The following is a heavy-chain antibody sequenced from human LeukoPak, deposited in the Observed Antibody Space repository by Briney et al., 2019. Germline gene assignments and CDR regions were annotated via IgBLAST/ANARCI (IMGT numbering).Heavy chain of an antibody. Sequence: SETLSLTCTVSGDSISSGDYYWSWIRQPPGTGLEWIGYIYYSGSTYYNPSLKSRVTISVQTPKNQFSLKLSSVTVADTAVYYCARAGSGSYYNGKNWFDPWGQGTLVTVSS. D-gene: IGHD3-10*01. V-gene: IGHV4-30-4*01. CDR2: IYYSGST. CDR3: ARAGSGSYYNGKNWFDP. CDR1: GDSISSGDYY. J-gene: IGHJ5*02.